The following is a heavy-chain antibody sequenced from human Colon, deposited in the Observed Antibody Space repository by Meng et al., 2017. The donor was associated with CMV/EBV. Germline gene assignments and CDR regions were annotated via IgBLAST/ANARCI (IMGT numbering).Heavy chain of an antibody. CDR3: ARSSRGPAAIRYYYYGMDV. CDR1: GGTFSSYA. CDR2: IIPILGIA. D-gene: IGHD2-2*02. J-gene: IGHJ6*02. Sequence: SVKVSCKASGGTFSSYAISWVRQAPGQGLEWMGGIIPILGIANCAQKFQGRVTITADKSTSTAYMELSSLRSEDTAVYYCARSSRGPAAIRYYYYGMDVWGQGTTVTVSS. V-gene: IGHV1-69*10.